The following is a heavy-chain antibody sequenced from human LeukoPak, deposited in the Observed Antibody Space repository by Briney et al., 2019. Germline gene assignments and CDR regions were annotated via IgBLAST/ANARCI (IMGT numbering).Heavy chain of an antibody. V-gene: IGHV4-34*01. CDR3: ARGGLAARRGPYYFDY. Sequence: SETLSLTCAVYGGSFSGYYWSWTRQPPGKGLEWIGEINHSGSTNYNPSLKSRVTISVDTSKNQFSLKLSSVTAADTAVYYCARGGLAARRGPYYFDYWGQGTLVTVSS. J-gene: IGHJ4*02. CDR2: INHSGST. D-gene: IGHD6-6*01. CDR1: GGSFSGYY.